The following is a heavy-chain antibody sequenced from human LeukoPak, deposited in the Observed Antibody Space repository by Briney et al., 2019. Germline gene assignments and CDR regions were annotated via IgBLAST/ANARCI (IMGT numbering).Heavy chain of an antibody. D-gene: IGHD1-14*01. CDR3: ATETNGRHYDY. V-gene: IGHV3-21*06. Sequence: PGGSLRLSCTTSGLTFSTSGFNWVRQAPGKGLEWVASIGPTGFDRYHADSIKGRFTISRDNANNFLYLQMDSLRAQDTAVYYCATETNGRHYDYWGQGTLLTVSS. CDR2: IGPTGFDR. CDR1: GLTFSTSG. J-gene: IGHJ4*02.